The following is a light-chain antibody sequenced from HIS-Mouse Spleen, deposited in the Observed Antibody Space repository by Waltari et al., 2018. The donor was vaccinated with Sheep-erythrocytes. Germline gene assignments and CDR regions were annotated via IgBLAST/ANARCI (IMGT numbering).Light chain of an antibody. Sequence: AIQLTQSPSSLSASVGDRVTITCRASQGISSALAWYQQKPGKAPELLIYDASSLESGVPSRFSCSGSATDFTLTISSLQPEDFATYYCQQFNNYPRTFGQGTKVEIK. CDR2: DAS. CDR3: QQFNNYPRT. J-gene: IGKJ1*01. V-gene: IGKV1D-13*01. CDR1: QGISSA.